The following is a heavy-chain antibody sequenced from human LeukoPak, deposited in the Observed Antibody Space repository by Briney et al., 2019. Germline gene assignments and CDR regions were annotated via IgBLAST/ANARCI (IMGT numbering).Heavy chain of an antibody. CDR3: ARVGASTVTTVY. CDR2: INPSGGST. J-gene: IGHJ4*02. Sequence: ASVKVSCKASGYTFTSYYMHWVRQAPGQGLEWMGIINPSGGSTSYAQKFQGRVTMTRDTSMSTVYMELSSLRSEDTAVYYCARVGASTVTTVYWGQGTLVTVSS. V-gene: IGHV1-46*01. CDR1: GYTFTSYY. D-gene: IGHD4-17*01.